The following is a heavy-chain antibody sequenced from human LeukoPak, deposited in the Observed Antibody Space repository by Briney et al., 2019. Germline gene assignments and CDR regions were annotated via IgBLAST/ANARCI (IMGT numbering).Heavy chain of an antibody. CDR2: INSDGSTT. CDR3: ARKGGTSAAGNYFDY. D-gene: IGHD6-13*01. V-gene: IGHV3-74*01. CDR1: GLNFSSYW. Sequence: GGSLRLSCAASGLNFSSYWMHWVRQVPGKGLVWVSRINSDGSTTTYAPSVKGRFTISRDHAKNALYLQMNSLRAEAPAVDYCARKGGTSAAGNYFDYWGQGTLVTVSS. J-gene: IGHJ4*02.